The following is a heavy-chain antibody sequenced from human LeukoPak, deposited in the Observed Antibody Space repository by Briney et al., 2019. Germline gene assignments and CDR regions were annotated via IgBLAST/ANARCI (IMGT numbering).Heavy chain of an antibody. Sequence: SETLSLTCTVSGGSISRYYSSWIRQPPGKGLEWVGYIYYSGSTNYNPSLKSRVTISVDTSKHQFSLKLSSVPAADPAVYYCARHMFWVEAGAFDYWGQGTLVTVSS. CDR2: IYYSGST. CDR3: ARHMFWVEAGAFDY. D-gene: IGHD2-15*01. J-gene: IGHJ4*02. V-gene: IGHV4-59*08. CDR1: GGSISRYY.